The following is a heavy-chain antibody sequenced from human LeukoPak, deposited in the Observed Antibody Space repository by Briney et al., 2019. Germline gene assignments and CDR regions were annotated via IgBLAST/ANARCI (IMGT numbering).Heavy chain of an antibody. Sequence: PGGSLRLSCEASGFTFSDYAMTWVRQAPGKGLEWVSEITGSGISTYYADSVKGRFTISRDNSKTTLYLQMNSLRAEDTAVYYCAREHFDFDYWGQGTLVTVSS. CDR2: ITGSGIST. J-gene: IGHJ4*02. D-gene: IGHD2/OR15-2a*01. V-gene: IGHV3-23*01. CDR1: GFTFSDYA. CDR3: AREHFDFDY.